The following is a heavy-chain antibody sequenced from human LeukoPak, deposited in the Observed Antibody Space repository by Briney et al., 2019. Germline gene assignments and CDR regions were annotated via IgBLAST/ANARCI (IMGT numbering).Heavy chain of an antibody. V-gene: IGHV3-9*01. CDR2: ISWNSGSI. CDR1: GFTFDDYA. J-gene: IGHJ4*02. CDR3: ATSGYSGAAAAPSSFDY. Sequence: GGSLRLSCAASGFTFDDYAMHWVRQAPGKGLEWVSGISWNSGSIGYADSVKGRFTISRDNAKNSLYLQMNSLRAEDTAVYYCATSGYSGAAAAPSSFDYWGQGTLVTVSS. D-gene: IGHD1-26*01.